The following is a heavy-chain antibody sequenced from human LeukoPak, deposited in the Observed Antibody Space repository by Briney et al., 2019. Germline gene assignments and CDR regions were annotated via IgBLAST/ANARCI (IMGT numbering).Heavy chain of an antibody. Sequence: ASVKVSCKASGYTFTGYYMHWVRQAPGQGLEWMGWINANSGGTDYAQKFQDRVTMTTDTSISTAYMELGGLRYDDTAVYYCARVSSSGDYYDNWGQGTLVTVSS. CDR2: INANSGGT. V-gene: IGHV1-2*02. J-gene: IGHJ4*02. D-gene: IGHD3-10*01. CDR1: GYTFTGYY. CDR3: ARVSSSGDYYDN.